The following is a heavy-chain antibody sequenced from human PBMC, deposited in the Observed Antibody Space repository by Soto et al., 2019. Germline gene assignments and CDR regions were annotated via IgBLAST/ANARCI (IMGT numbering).Heavy chain of an antibody. V-gene: IGHV1-18*01. D-gene: IGHD3-3*01. CDR2: ISAYNGNT. CDR3: AREFGADTDY. J-gene: IGHJ4*02. Sequence: ATVKASCKASGFTFTSDGIRWVRQAPGQALEWMGWISAYNGNTNYAQKLQGRVTMTTDTSTSTAYMELRSLRSDDTAVYYCAREFGADTDYWGQGTLVTVSS. CDR1: GFTFTSDG.